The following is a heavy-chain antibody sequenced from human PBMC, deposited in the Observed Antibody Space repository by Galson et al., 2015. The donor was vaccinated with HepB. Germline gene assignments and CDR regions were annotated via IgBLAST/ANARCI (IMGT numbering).Heavy chain of an antibody. V-gene: IGHV1-46*01. CDR2: INPSGGST. Sequence: SVKVSCKASGYTFASYYMHWVRQAPGQGLEWMGIINPSGGSTSYAQKFQVRVTMTRDTSTSTVYMELSSLRSEDTAVYYCASGQVVPAATYGMDVWGQGTTVTVSS. CDR1: GYTFASYY. D-gene: IGHD2-2*01. CDR3: ASGQVVPAATYGMDV. J-gene: IGHJ6*02.